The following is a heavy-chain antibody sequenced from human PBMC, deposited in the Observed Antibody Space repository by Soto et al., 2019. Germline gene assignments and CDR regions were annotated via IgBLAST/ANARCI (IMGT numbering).Heavy chain of an antibody. J-gene: IGHJ6*02. D-gene: IGHD2-2*01. V-gene: IGHV4-59*01. CDR1: GGSISSYY. CDR2: IYYSGST. Sequence: SETLSLTCTVSGGSISSYYWSWIRQPPGKGLEWIGYIYYSGSTNYNPSLKSRVTISVDTSKNQFSLKLSSVTAADTAVYYCARGHIVVVPAANYYYYYGMDVWGQGTTVTVSS. CDR3: ARGHIVVVPAANYYYYYGMDV.